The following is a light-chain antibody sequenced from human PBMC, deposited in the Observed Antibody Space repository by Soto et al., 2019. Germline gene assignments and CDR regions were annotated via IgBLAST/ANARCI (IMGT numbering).Light chain of an antibody. V-gene: IGLV2-14*01. J-gene: IGLJ1*01. Sequence: QSALTQPASVSGSPGQSITISCTGTSSDVGGSNYVSWYQQHPGKAPKLIISDVSYRPSGVSNRFSGSKSGNTASLTISGHQVEDEADYYCSSYTSSSTYVFGTGTKLTVL. CDR1: SSDVGGSNY. CDR2: DVS. CDR3: SSYTSSSTYV.